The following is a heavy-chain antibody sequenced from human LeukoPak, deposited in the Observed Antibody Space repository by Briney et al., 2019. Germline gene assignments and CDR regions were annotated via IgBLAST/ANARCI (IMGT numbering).Heavy chain of an antibody. J-gene: IGHJ4*02. Sequence: SQTLSLTCAISGDSVSSNTAAWNWIRQSPSRGLEWLGRTYYRAKWYNDYAVSVKSRITINPDTSKNQFSLQLNSVTPEDTAVYYCARGGAAGTGALFDYWGQGTLVTVSS. D-gene: IGHD6-13*01. V-gene: IGHV6-1*01. CDR1: GDSVSSNTAA. CDR2: TYYRAKWYN. CDR3: ARGGAAGTGALFDY.